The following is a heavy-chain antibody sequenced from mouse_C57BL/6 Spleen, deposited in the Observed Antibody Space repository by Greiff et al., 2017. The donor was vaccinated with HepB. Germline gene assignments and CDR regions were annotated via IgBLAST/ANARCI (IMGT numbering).Heavy chain of an antibody. Sequence: EVQLQQSGPELVKPGASVKMSCKASGYTFTDYNMHWVKQSHGKSLEWIGYINPNNGGTSYKQKFKGKATLTVNKSSSTAYMELRSLTSEDSAVYYWAREGGLRPWFAYWGQGSLVTVSA. CDR1: GYTFTDYN. CDR2: INPNNGGT. CDR3: AREGGLRPWFAY. J-gene: IGHJ3*01. V-gene: IGHV1-22*01. D-gene: IGHD2-4*01.